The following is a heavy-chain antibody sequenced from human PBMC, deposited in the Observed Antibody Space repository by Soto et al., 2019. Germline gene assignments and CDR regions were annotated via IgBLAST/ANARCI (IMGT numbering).Heavy chain of an antibody. CDR1: GYSFATYW. V-gene: IGHV5-51*01. J-gene: IGHJ4*02. CDR3: ARHYLLAAGYDY. Sequence: PGESLKISCKGSGYSFATYWIAWVRQMPGKGLECMGIIYPADSDTKYSPSFQGQVTISADKSISTAYLQWSSLKASDSAIYYCARHYLLAAGYDYWGQGTLVTVSS. D-gene: IGHD6-13*01. CDR2: IYPADSDT.